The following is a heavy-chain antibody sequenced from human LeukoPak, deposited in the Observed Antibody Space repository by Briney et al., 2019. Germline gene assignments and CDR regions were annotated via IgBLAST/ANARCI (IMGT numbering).Heavy chain of an antibody. V-gene: IGHV3-23*01. J-gene: IGHJ4*02. CDR3: AMTRDGYNLDFDY. Sequence: TGGSLRLSCAACGFTFSSYAMSWVRQAPGKGLEWVSAISGSGGSTYYADSVKGRFTISRDNSKNTLYLQMNSLRAEDTAVYYCAMTRDGYNLDFDYWGQGTLVTVSS. CDR2: ISGSGGST. D-gene: IGHD5-24*01. CDR1: GFTFSSYA.